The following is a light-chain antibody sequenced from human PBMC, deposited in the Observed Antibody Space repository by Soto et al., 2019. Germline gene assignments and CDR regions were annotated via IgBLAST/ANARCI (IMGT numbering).Light chain of an antibody. CDR1: QSVSSSY. Sequence: EIVLTQSPVTLSLSPGERATLSCRASQSVSSSYLAWYQQKPGQAPRLLIYGASSRATGIPDRFSGSGSGTDFTLTISRLEPEDFAVYYCQQYGSSPPGLTFGGGTKVEIK. V-gene: IGKV3-20*01. CDR3: QQYGSSPPGLT. J-gene: IGKJ4*01. CDR2: GAS.